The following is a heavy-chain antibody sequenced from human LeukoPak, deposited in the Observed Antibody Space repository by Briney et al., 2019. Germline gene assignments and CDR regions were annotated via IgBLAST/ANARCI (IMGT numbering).Heavy chain of an antibody. Sequence: SETLSLTCTVSGGSISSYYWSWIRQPPGKGLEWIGYIYYSGSTNYNPSLKSRVTISVDTSKNQFSLKLSSVTAADTAVYYCARGSTQPDYYYDSSGYYPNYFDYWGQGTLVTVSS. D-gene: IGHD3-22*01. V-gene: IGHV4-59*12. CDR1: GGSISSYY. CDR2: IYYSGST. J-gene: IGHJ4*02. CDR3: ARGSTQPDYYYDSSGYYPNYFDY.